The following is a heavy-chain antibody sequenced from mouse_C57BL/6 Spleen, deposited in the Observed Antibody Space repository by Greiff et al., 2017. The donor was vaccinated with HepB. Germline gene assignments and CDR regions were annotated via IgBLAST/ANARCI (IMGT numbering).Heavy chain of an antibody. CDR3: ARESYYGSSYSYAMDY. CDR2: IDPNSGGT. V-gene: IGHV1-72*01. Sequence: QVQLKQPGAELVKPGASVKLSCKASGYTFTSYWMHWVKQRPGRGLEWIGRIDPNSGGTKYNEKFKSKATLTVDKPSSTAYMQLSSLTSEDSAVYYCARESYYGSSYSYAMDYWGQGTSVTVSS. D-gene: IGHD1-1*01. CDR1: GYTFTSYW. J-gene: IGHJ4*01.